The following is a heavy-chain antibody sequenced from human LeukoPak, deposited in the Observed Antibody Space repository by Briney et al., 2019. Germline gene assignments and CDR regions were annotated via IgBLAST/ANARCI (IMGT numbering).Heavy chain of an antibody. CDR1: GFTFSSYS. CDR3: ARVPSYCSTTSCRHFDY. CDR2: ISYDGSNK. D-gene: IGHD2-2*01. J-gene: IGHJ4*02. V-gene: IGHV3-30*01. Sequence: GRSLRLSCAASGFTFSSYSMNWVRQAPGKGLEWVAVISYDGSNKYYADSVKGRFTISRDNSKNTLYLQMNSLRAEDSAVYYCARVPSYCSTTSCRHFDYWGQGSLVTVSS.